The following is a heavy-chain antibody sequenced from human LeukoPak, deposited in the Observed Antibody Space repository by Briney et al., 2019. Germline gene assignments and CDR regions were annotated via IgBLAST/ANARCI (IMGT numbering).Heavy chain of an antibody. Sequence: PGGSLRLSCATSGFTFSSYTMNWVRQAPGKGLEWVSGISGSDGSTYYADSVKGRFTISRDNSKNTLYLQMNSLRVEGTAVYYCAKDPPGAGPDFDCWSQGTLVTVSS. CDR2: ISGSDGST. D-gene: IGHD6-19*01. CDR1: GFTFSSYT. CDR3: AKDPPGAGPDFDC. V-gene: IGHV3-23*01. J-gene: IGHJ4*02.